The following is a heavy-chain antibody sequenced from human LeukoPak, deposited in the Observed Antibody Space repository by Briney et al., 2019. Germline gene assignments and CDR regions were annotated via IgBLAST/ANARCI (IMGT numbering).Heavy chain of an antibody. CDR3: ARGGYFDWILSPHYFDY. Sequence: ASVKVSCKACGYTFTSYAMNWVRQAPGQGLEWMGWINTKTGNPTYAQGFTGRFVFSLDTSVSTAYLQISSLKAEDTAVYYCARGGYFDWILSPHYFDYWGQGTLVTVSS. CDR1: GYTFTSYA. J-gene: IGHJ4*02. D-gene: IGHD3-9*01. V-gene: IGHV7-4-1*02. CDR2: INTKTGNP.